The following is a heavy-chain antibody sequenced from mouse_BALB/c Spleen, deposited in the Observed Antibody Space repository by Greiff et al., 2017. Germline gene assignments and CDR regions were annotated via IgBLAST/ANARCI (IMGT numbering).Heavy chain of an antibody. CDR1: GFTFSSYA. D-gene: IGHD2-14*01. CDR2: ISSGGST. Sequence: EVHLVESGGGLVKPGGSLKLSCAASGFTFSSYAMSWVRQTPEKRLEWVASISSGGSTYYPDSVKGRFTISRDNARNILYLQMSSLRSEDTAMYYCARGGEVRRYFDVWGAGTTVTVSS. CDR3: ARGGEVRRYFDV. J-gene: IGHJ1*01. V-gene: IGHV5-6-5*01.